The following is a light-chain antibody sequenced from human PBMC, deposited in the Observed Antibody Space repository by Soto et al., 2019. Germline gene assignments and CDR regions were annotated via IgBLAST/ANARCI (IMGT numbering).Light chain of an antibody. J-gene: IGKJ4*01. CDR3: QQYYATPLT. Sequence: EVVLTQSPATLSLSPGERATLSCRASQNVSTFLDWYQQKPGQAPRLLIYGASNRATGIPARFSGSGSGTDFTLTISSLQAEDVAVYYCQQYYATPLTFGGGTNVEIK. V-gene: IGKV3-11*01. CDR1: QNVSTF. CDR2: GAS.